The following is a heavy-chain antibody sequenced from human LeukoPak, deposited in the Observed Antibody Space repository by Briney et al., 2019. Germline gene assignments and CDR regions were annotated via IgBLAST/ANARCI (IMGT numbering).Heavy chain of an antibody. CDR1: GFTFSSYE. D-gene: IGHD2-2*01. Sequence: PGGSLRLSCAASGFTFSSYEMNWVRQAPGKGLEWVSYISSSGSTIYYADSVKGRFTISRDNAKNSLYLQMSSLRAADTAVYYCARTNGAFCSSTTCYHIDSWGQGTLVTVSS. J-gene: IGHJ4*02. CDR3: ARTNGAFCSSTTCYHIDS. V-gene: IGHV3-48*03. CDR2: ISSSGSTI.